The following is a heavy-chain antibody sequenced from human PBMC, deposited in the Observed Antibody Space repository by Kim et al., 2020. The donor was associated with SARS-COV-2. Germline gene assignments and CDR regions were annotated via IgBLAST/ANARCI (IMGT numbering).Heavy chain of an antibody. CDR2: IYYSGST. V-gene: IGHV4-61*01. CDR3: ASQGRFLEWLPDYYYYG. CDR1: GGSVSSGSYY. J-gene: IGHJ6*01. Sequence: SETLSLTCTVSGGSVSSGSYYWSWIRQPPGKGLEWIVYIYYSGSTNYNPSLKSRVTISVDTSKNQFSLKLSSVTAADTAVYYCASQGRFLEWLPDYYYYG. D-gene: IGHD3-3*01.